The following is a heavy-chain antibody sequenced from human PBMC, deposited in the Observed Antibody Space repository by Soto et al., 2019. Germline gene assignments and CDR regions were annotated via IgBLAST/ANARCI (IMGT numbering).Heavy chain of an antibody. CDR2: ISAYNGNT. V-gene: IGHV1-18*01. J-gene: IGHJ4*02. CDR3: ARDARIMITFGGVIDTTISGDY. Sequence: ASVKVSCKASGYTFTSYGISWVRQAPGQGLEWMGWISAYNGNTNYAQKLQGRVTMTTDTSTSTAYMELRSLRSDDTAVYYCARDARIMITFGGVIDTTISGDYWGQGTLVTVSS. D-gene: IGHD3-16*02. CDR1: GYTFTSYG.